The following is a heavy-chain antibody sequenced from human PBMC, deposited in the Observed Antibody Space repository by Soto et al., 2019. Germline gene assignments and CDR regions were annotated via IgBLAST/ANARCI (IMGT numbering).Heavy chain of an antibody. Sequence: QVQLVQSGAEVKKPGASVKVSCKASGYTFTSYDINWVRQATGQGLEWMGWMNPNSGNTGYAQKYQGRVTMTRNTSTSTAYMVLNSLRSEHTAVYYSAKQRVDWLDYWGQGTLVTVSS. CDR1: GYTFTSYD. V-gene: IGHV1-8*01. J-gene: IGHJ4*02. CDR3: AKQRVDWLDY. CDR2: MNPNSGNT. D-gene: IGHD3-9*01.